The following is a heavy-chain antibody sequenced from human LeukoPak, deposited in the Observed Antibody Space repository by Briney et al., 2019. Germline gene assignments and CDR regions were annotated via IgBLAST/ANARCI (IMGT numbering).Heavy chain of an antibody. CDR2: IGSSGTTI. CDR3: AKVSVGPLSRPTHVALYYGMDV. CDR1: GFAFSSYA. D-gene: IGHD2-8*01. J-gene: IGHJ6*02. V-gene: IGHV3-23*01. Sequence: GGSLRLSCAASGFAFSSYAMSWVRQAPGKGPEWVAGIGSSGTTIFYADSVKGRCSVSRDNSKNTVYLEMNSLRAEDTAIYYCAKVSVGPLSRPTHVALYYGMDVWGQGITVIVSS.